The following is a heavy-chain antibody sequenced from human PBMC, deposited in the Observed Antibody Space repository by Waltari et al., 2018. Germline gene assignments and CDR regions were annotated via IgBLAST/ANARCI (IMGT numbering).Heavy chain of an antibody. Sequence: QVQLQESGPGLVKPSETLSLTCAVSGYSISSGYYWGWIRQPPGKGLEGIGSIYHSGSTYYNPSLKSRVTISVDTSKNQFSLKLSSVTAADTAVYYCARRSRGAHAFDIWGQGTMVTVSS. CDR3: ARRSRGAHAFDI. D-gene: IGHD1-26*01. V-gene: IGHV4-38-2*01. J-gene: IGHJ3*02. CDR1: GYSISSGYY. CDR2: IYHSGST.